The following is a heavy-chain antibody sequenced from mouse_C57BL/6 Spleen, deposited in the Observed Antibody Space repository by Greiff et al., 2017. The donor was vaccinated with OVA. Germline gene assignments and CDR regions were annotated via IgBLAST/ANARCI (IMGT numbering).Heavy chain of an antibody. J-gene: IGHJ2*01. D-gene: IGHD2-2*01. CDR2: IYPGDGDT. Sequence: QVQLKESGAELVKPGASVKISCKASGYAFSSYWMNWVKQRPGKGLEWIGQIYPGDGDTNYNGKFKGKATLTADKSSSTAYMQLSSLTSEDSAVYFCARWGGYDERGFDYWGQGTTLTVSS. CDR3: ARWGGYDERGFDY. V-gene: IGHV1-80*01. CDR1: GYAFSSYW.